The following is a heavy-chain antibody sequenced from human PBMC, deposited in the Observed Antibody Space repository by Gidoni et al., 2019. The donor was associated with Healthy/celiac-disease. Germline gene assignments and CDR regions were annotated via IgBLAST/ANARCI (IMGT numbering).Heavy chain of an antibody. D-gene: IGHD2-15*01. Sequence: QVQLVESGGGVVQPGRSLRLSCAASGFTFSSYGMHWVRQAPGKGLEWVAVIWYDGSNKYYADSVKGRFTISRDNSKNTLYLQMNSLRAEDTAVYYCAREVVGPASWFDPWGQGTLVTVSS. CDR2: IWYDGSNK. V-gene: IGHV3-33*01. CDR1: GFTFSSYG. CDR3: AREVVGPASWFDP. J-gene: IGHJ5*02.